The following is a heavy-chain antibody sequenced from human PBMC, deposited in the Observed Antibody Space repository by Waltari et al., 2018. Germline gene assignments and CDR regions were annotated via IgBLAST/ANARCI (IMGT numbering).Heavy chain of an antibody. CDR2: IKTKAEGETT. D-gene: IGHD2-2*03. CDR3: ATEGLIYTSLDIYDF. J-gene: IGHJ4*02. CDR1: GFIFNDAW. Sequence: EVRLVESGGGLVKPGGSLRLSCAASGFIFNDAWMSWVRQAPGKGLEWVGRIKTKAEGETTDYAGPVKGRFTISRDDAANNLFLQMNSLKIDDTAVYYCATEGLIYTSLDIYDFWGQGSLVAVSS. V-gene: IGHV3-15*01.